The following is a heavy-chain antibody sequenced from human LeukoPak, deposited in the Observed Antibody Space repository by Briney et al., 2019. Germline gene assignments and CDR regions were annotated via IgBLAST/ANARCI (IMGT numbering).Heavy chain of an antibody. J-gene: IGHJ5*02. D-gene: IGHD1-26*01. CDR1: GGSISSYY. CDR3: ARGRGRGSYYHFNWFDP. V-gene: IGHV4-4*07. Sequence: TPETLSLTCTVSGGSISSYYWSWIQQPAGKGLEWIGRIYTSGSTNYNPSLKSRVTMSVDTSKNQFSLKLSSVTAADTAVYYCARGRGRGSYYHFNWFDPWGQGTLVTVSS. CDR2: IYTSGST.